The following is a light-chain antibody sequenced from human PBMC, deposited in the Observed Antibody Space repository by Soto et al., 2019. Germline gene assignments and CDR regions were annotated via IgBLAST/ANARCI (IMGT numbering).Light chain of an antibody. CDR1: QSLRGW. J-gene: IGKJ5*01. V-gene: IGKV1-5*01. Sequence: DIQMTQFSSTLSASVGDRVTITCRASQSLRGWLAWYQQRPGKAPKALIYDASTLENGVPSRFNGSGSGTEFTLTISSLQPDDFATYYCQQYMTYSTLGQGTRLEIK. CDR3: QQYMTYST. CDR2: DAS.